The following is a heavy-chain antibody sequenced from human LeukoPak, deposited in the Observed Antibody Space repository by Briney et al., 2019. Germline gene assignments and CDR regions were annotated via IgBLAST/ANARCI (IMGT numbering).Heavy chain of an antibody. CDR1: GDTFSNYA. D-gene: IGHD2-8*01. CDR3: ARERMETLPNCFDP. J-gene: IGHJ5*02. V-gene: IGHV1-69*06. CDR2: IIPLFDTA. Sequence: PVKVSCKASGDTFSNYAISWVRQAPGQGLEWMGRIIPLFDTADYAQKFQGRVTITADKSTSTVHMQLSSLRSEDTAIYYCARERMETLPNCFDPWGQGTLVTVSS.